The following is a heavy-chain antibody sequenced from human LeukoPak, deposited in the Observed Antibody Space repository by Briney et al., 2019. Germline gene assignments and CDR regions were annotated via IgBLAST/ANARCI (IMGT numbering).Heavy chain of an antibody. CDR3: ARALKSDSDSANEYYEYFHH. D-gene: IGHD3-22*01. CDR2: IYDGGST. CDR1: GFTVSTNS. Sequence: GESLKISCKASGFTVSTNSMSWVRQAPGKGLEWVSVIYDGGSTYHTDSVKGRFSISRDNSKNTVYLQMNSLRAEDTAVYYCARALKSDSDSANEYYEYFHHWGQGTLVTVSS. V-gene: IGHV3-66*01. J-gene: IGHJ1*01.